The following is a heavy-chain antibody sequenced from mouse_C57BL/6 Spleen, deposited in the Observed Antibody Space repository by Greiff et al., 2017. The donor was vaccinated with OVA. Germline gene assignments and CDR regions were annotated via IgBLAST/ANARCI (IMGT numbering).Heavy chain of an antibody. V-gene: IGHV7-3*01. Sequence: EVKVVESGGGLVQPGGSLSLSCAASGFTFTDYYMSWVRQPPGKALEWLGFIRNKANGYTTEYSASVKGRFTISRDNSQSILYLQMNALRAEDSATYYCARSIIYYYGSSSYAMDYWGQGTSVTVSS. J-gene: IGHJ4*01. CDR2: IRNKANGYTT. D-gene: IGHD1-1*01. CDR3: ARSIIYYYGSSSYAMDY. CDR1: GFTFTDYY.